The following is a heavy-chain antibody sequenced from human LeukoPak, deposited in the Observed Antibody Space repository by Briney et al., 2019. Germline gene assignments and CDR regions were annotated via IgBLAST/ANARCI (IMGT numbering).Heavy chain of an antibody. CDR3: ARDPYSGNYGDYYYYYMDV. J-gene: IGHJ6*03. D-gene: IGHD1-26*01. V-gene: IGHV3-21*01. Sequence: GGSLRLSCAASEFTFSSYNMNWVRQAPGKGLEWVSSITSSSTYIYYADSVKGRFTISRDNARNSLYLQMNSLRVEDTAVYYCARDPYSGNYGDYYYYYMDVWGKGTTVTISS. CDR1: EFTFSSYN. CDR2: ITSSSTYI.